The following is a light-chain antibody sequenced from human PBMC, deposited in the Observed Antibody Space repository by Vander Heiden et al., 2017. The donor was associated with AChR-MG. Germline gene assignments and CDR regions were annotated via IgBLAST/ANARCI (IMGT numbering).Light chain of an antibody. CDR2: GVS. J-gene: IGKJ3*01. V-gene: IGKV3-20*01. Sequence: EIVLTQSPGTLSLSPGERATLSCRASQSVSSRYLAWYQQKPGQAPRLLIYGVSTRAIGIPDRFSGSGSGSDFTLTVSRWEPEDFAVYYCHHYGSSPGLTFGPGTRVDIK. CDR3: HHYGSSPGLT. CDR1: QSVSSRY.